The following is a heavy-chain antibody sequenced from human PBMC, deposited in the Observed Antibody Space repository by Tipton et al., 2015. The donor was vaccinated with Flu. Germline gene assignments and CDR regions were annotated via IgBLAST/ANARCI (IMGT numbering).Heavy chain of an antibody. J-gene: IGHJ6*02. D-gene: IGHD3-10*01. CDR1: GGSFSGYY. CDR2: IDHSGTT. CDR3: AGSVVGSGSQYPVGYYYYGMDV. Sequence: TLSLTCVVHGGSFSGYYWSWIRRSPGKGLEWIGEIDHSGTTNYSPSLKSRVTISRDTSKIQFSLNMGSVTAADTAVYYCAGSVVGSGSQYPVGYYYYGMDVWGQGITVTVSS. V-gene: IGHV4-34*01.